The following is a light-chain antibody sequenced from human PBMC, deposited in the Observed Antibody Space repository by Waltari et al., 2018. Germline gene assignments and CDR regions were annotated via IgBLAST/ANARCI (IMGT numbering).Light chain of an antibody. CDR1: QSLLHSNGYNY. CDR3: MQALQTPYT. CDR2: LGS. J-gene: IGKJ5*01. Sequence: DIVMTQSPLSLPVTPGEPASISCRSSQSLLHSNGYNYLDWYLQNPGQSPQLLIYLGSNRASGVPDRCSGSGSGTDFTLKISRVEAEDVGVYYCMQALQTPYTFGQGTRLEIK. V-gene: IGKV2-28*01.